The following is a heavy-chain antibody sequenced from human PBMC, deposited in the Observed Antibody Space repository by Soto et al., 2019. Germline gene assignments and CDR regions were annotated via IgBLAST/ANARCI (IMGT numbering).Heavy chain of an antibody. CDR3: ARREIQGPIDY. J-gene: IGHJ4*02. D-gene: IGHD1-26*01. CDR2: IYYSGTT. Sequence: QVQLQESGPGLVKPSDTLSLTCSVSGYSISSSNWWGWIRQPPGKGLAGIGYIYYSGTTYYNPSLKIRVTMSVDSSKNLCCLKLTSVTAVDTAVYYCARREIQGPIDYWGQGTLVTVSS. V-gene: IGHV4-28*01. CDR1: GYSISSSNW.